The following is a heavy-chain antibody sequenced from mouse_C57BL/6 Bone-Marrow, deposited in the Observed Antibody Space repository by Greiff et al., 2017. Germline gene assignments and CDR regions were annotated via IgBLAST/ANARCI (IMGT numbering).Heavy chain of an antibody. Sequence: QVQLKESGAELVRPGASVTLSCKASGYTFTDYEMHWVKQTPVHGLEWIGAIDPETGGTAYNQKFKGKAILTADKSSSTAYMELRSLTSEDSAVYYCTRGGRTDAYWGQGTLVTVSA. CDR1: GYTFTDYE. D-gene: IGHD3-3*01. J-gene: IGHJ3*01. CDR3: TRGGRTDAY. CDR2: IDPETGGT. V-gene: IGHV1-15*01.